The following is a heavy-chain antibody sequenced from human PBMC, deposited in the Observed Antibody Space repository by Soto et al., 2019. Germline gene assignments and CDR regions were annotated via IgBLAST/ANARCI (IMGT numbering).Heavy chain of an antibody. CDR3: TRSIGSGGVIGGFDY. D-gene: IGHD3-16*02. Sequence: QVQLVQSETEVKKPGSAVKVSCKASGGTFNTYAMNWVRQAPGQGLEWMGGIIPMFDTPRYAQKFQGRVTITVDESTTTAYMELSSLRSDDTAVYYCTRSIGSGGVIGGFDYWGQGTTVTVSS. V-gene: IGHV1-69*01. CDR1: GGTFNTYA. CDR2: IIPMFDTP. J-gene: IGHJ4*02.